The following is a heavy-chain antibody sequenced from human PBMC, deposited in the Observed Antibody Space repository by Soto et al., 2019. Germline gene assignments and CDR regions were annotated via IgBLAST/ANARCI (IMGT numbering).Heavy chain of an antibody. CDR1: GFTFSSCG. CDR2: IWYDGSNK. Sequence: QVQLVESGGGVVQPGRSLRLSCAASGFTFSSCGMHWVRQAPGKGLEWVAVIWYDGSNKYYADSVKGRFTISRDNSKNTLYLQMNSLRAEDTAVYYCARESLAAAGGFDYWGQGTLVTVSS. CDR3: ARESLAAAGGFDY. J-gene: IGHJ4*02. D-gene: IGHD6-13*01. V-gene: IGHV3-33*01.